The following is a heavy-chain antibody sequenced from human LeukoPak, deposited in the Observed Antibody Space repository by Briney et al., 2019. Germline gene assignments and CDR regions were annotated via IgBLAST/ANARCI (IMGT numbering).Heavy chain of an antibody. CDR3: ARSEYDYVWGSYRYFDY. D-gene: IGHD3-16*02. Sequence: GGSLRLSCAASGFTFSSYGMHWVRQAPGKGLEWVAVIWYDGTNKYYADSVKGRFTISRDNSKNSLFLQMNSLRAEDTAVYYCARSEYDYVWGSYRYFDYWGQGTLVTVSS. CDR1: GFTFSSYG. V-gene: IGHV3-33*01. J-gene: IGHJ4*02. CDR2: IWYDGTNK.